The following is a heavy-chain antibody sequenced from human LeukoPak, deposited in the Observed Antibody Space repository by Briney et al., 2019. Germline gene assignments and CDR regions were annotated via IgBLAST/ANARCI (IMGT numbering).Heavy chain of an antibody. V-gene: IGHV3-30-3*01. D-gene: IGHD1-26*01. CDR3: ARDRVVGSGSYYDCLWY. CDR1: GFTFSSYA. J-gene: IGHJ4*02. CDR2: ISYDGSNK. Sequence: GRSLRLSCAASGFTFSSYAMHWVRQAPGKGLEWVAVISYDGSNKYYADSVKGRFTISRDNSKNTLYLQMNSLRAEDTAVNYCARDRVVGSGSYYDCLWYWGQGTLVTVSS.